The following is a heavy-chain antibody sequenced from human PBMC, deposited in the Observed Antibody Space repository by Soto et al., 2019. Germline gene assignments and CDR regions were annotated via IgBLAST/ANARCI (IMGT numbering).Heavy chain of an antibody. D-gene: IGHD3-10*01. Sequence: GASVKVSCKASVGSLSNYGISWVRQAPGQGLEWMGAIIPVFGIANYAQKFQGRVTITADKSTSTAYMELSSLRSEDTAVYYCARDRVTGLLLWFGELLSHPSYYYYGMDVWGQGTTVTVSS. CDR2: IIPVFGIA. CDR3: ARDRVTGLLLWFGELLSHPSYYYYGMDV. J-gene: IGHJ6*02. CDR1: VGSLSNYG. V-gene: IGHV1-69*10.